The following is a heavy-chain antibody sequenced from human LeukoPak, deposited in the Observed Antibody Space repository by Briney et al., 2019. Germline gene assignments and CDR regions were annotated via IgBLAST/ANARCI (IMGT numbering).Heavy chain of an antibody. Sequence: GGSLRLSCAVSGITLSNYGMSWVRQAPGKGLEWVAGISDSGGRTNYADSVKGRFTISRDNPKNTLYLQMTNMRAEDTAVYFCPKRGVVIRVILVGFHTEAYYFESWGEGDLVTASS. D-gene: IGHD3-22*01. CDR3: PKRGVVIRVILVGFHTEAYYFES. CDR2: ISDSGGRT. J-gene: IGHJ4*02. V-gene: IGHV3-23*01. CDR1: GITLSNYG.